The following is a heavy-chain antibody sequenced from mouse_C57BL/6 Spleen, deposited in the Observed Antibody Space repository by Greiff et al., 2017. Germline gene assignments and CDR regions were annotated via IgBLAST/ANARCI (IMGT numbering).Heavy chain of an antibody. CDR1: GFTFSSYA. J-gene: IGHJ4*01. D-gene: IGHD2-3*01. Sequence: EVQLVESGAGLVKPGGSLKLSCAASGFTFSSYAMSWVRQTPEKRLEWVAYISSGGDYIYYADTVKGRFTISRDNARNTLYLQMSSLKSEDTAMYYCTRGDGYYPYAMDYWGKGTSVTVSS. CDR3: TRGDGYYPYAMDY. CDR2: ISSGGDYI. V-gene: IGHV5-9-1*02.